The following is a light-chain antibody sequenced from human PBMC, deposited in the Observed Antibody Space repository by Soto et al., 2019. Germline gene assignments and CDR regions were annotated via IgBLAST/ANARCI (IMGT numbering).Light chain of an antibody. V-gene: IGLV2-8*01. J-gene: IGLJ2*01. Sequence: QSVLTQPPSASGSPGQSVTISCTGSSSDVGGYNYVSWYQQHPGKAPKLMIYEVSKRPSGVTDRLSGSKSGSTASLTVSGLQAEDEADYYGSSYGGSNTVVFGGGTKLTVL. CDR2: EVS. CDR3: SSYGGSNTVV. CDR1: SSDVGGYNY.